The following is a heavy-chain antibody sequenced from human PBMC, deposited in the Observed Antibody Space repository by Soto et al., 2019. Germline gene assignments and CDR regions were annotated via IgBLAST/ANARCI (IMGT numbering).Heavy chain of an antibody. V-gene: IGHV3-13*01. CDR3: ARSQFGELLYDY. J-gene: IGHJ4*02. Sequence: PGGSLRLSCAASGFTFSSYDMHWVRQATGKGLEWVSAIGTAGDTYYPGSVKGRFTISRENAKNSLYLQMNSLRAEDTAVYYCARSQFGELLYDYWGQGTLVTVSS. D-gene: IGHD3-10*01. CDR2: IGTAGDT. CDR1: GFTFSSYD.